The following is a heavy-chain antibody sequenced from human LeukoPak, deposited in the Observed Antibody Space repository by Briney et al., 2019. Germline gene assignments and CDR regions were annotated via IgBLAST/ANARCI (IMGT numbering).Heavy chain of an antibody. CDR2: IYHSGST. V-gene: IGHV4-38-2*02. CDR3: AREEER. CDR1: GYSISSGYY. D-gene: IGHD1-1*01. Sequence: SETLSLTCTVSGYSISSGYYGGWIRQPPGKGLEWIGSIYHSGSTYYNPSLKSRVTISVDTSKNQFSLKLSSVTAADTAVYYCAREEERWGQGTLVTVSS. J-gene: IGHJ4*02.